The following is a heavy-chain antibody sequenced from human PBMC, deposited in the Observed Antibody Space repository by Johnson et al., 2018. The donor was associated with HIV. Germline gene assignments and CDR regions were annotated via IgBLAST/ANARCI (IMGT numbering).Heavy chain of an antibody. V-gene: IGHV3-NL1*01. D-gene: IGHD1-26*01. Sequence: QVQLVESGGGVVQPGRSLRLSCAASGFTFSSYAMHWVRQAPGKGLEWVSGISGSGGDTYYADSVKGRFTISRDKSKNTLYLQMNRLRAEDRAVYYVARGGGGSYADAFDIWGQGTMVTVSS. CDR2: ISGSGGDT. CDR3: ARGGGGSYADAFDI. J-gene: IGHJ3*02. CDR1: GFTFSSYA.